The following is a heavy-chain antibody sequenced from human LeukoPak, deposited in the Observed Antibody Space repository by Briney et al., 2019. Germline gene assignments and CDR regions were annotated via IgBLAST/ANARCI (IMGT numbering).Heavy chain of an antibody. V-gene: IGHV4-39*01. D-gene: IGHD5-12*01. Sequence: SETLSLTCTVSGGSISSSSYYWGWIRQPPGKGLEWIGSIYYSGSTYYNPSLKSRVTTSVDTSKNQFSLKLSSVTAADTAVYYCAPTSYDYADDAFDIWGQGTMVTVSS. CDR2: IYYSGST. J-gene: IGHJ3*02. CDR1: GGSISSSSYY. CDR3: APTSYDYADDAFDI.